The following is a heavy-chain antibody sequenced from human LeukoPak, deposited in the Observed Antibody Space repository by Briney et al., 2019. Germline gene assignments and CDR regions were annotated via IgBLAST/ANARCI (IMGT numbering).Heavy chain of an antibody. J-gene: IGHJ4*02. V-gene: IGHV4-59*01. CDR2: IYYTGST. CDR1: GGSISTYY. Sequence: SETLSLTCTVSGGSISTYYWSWIRQPPGKGLEWIGYIYYTGSTNYHPSLKSRVTISLDTSKNQFSLKLSSVTAADTAVYFCVRGRQWDLVFDYWGQGILVTVSS. D-gene: IGHD1-26*01. CDR3: VRGRQWDLVFDY.